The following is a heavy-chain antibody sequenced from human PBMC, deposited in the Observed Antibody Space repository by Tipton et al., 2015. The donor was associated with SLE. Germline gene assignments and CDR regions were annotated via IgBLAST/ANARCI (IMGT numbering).Heavy chain of an antibody. CDR1: GGSISSGSYY. J-gene: IGHJ4*02. D-gene: IGHD6-19*01. V-gene: IGHV4-61*09. Sequence: TLSLTCTVSGGSISSGSYYWSWIRQPAGKGLEWIGHIYTSGSTNYNPSLKSRVTISVDTSKNQFSLNVISMTAADTAVYYCARLAVAGMWYYFDFWGQGAPVTVSS. CDR2: IYTSGST. CDR3: ARLAVAGMWYYFDF.